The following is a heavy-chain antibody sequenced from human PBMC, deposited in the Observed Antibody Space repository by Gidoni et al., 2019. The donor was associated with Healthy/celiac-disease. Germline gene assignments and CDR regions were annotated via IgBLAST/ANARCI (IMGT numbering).Heavy chain of an antibody. V-gene: IGHV3-21*01. CDR1: GFTFSSYS. D-gene: IGHD2-21*01. J-gene: IGHJ3*02. CDR3: ARGGMAIRSAFDI. Sequence: EVQLVESGGGLVKPGGSLSLSGAASGFTFSSYSMNWVRQAPGKGLEWVSSISCSSSYIYYADSVKGRFTISRDNAKNSLYLQMNSLRAEDTAVYYCARGGMAIRSAFDIWGQGTMVTVSS. CDR2: ISCSSSYI.